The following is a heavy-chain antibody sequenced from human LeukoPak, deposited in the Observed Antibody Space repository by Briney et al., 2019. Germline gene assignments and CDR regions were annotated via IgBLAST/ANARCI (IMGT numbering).Heavy chain of an antibody. Sequence: GGSLRLSCAASGFTFSSSGMHWVRQAPGKGLEWVAVMWYDGSNRYYADSVKGRFSISRDNSKNTLYLQMNSLRAEDTAVYYCARDRDYGDNVPFDYWGQGTLVTVSS. CDR2: MWYDGSNR. J-gene: IGHJ4*02. CDR1: GFTFSSSG. D-gene: IGHD4-23*01. CDR3: ARDRDYGDNVPFDY. V-gene: IGHV3-33*01.